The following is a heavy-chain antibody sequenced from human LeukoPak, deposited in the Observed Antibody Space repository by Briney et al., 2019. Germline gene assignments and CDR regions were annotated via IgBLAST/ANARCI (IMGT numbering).Heavy chain of an antibody. CDR2: MNPNSGNT. Sequence: SVKVSCNSSGYTFTCYDIHWVRQATAQGLEWVGCMNPNSGNTGYTQNSQGRVTMTRNTSISTAYMELSSLRSEDTAVYCCRRTMVRGVIVGFDPWGQGTLVTVSS. CDR3: RRTMVRGVIVGFDP. CDR1: GYTFTCYD. J-gene: IGHJ5*02. V-gene: IGHV1-8*01. D-gene: IGHD3-10*01.